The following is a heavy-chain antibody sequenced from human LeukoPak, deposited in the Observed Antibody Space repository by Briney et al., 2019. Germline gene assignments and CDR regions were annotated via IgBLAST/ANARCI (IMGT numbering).Heavy chain of an antibody. CDR2: IYPGDSDT. D-gene: IGHD3-22*01. V-gene: IGHV5-51*01. CDR3: ARANGGYYDSSGYSDY. J-gene: IGHJ4*02. Sequence: GESLKISCKGSGYTFTNYWIGWVRQMPGKGLEWMGIIYPGDSDTRYSPSFQGQVTISADKSISTAYLQWSSLKASDTAMYYCARANGGYYDSSGYSDYWGQGTLVTVSS. CDR1: GYTFTNYW.